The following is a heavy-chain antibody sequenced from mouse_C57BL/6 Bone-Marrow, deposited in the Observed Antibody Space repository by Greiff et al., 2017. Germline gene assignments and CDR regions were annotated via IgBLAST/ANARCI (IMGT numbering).Heavy chain of an antibody. CDR1: GYAFTSYW. Sequence: VQLQQSGPELVKPGASVKISCKASGYAFTSYWLTWVKQRPGQGLEWIGDIYPGSGSTNYNEQFKSKATLTVDTSSSTAYMQLSSLTSEDSAVYYCARLLRSAWFAYWGQETLVTVSA. V-gene: IGHV1-55*01. CDR2: IYPGSGST. D-gene: IGHD1-1*01. CDR3: ARLLRSAWFAY. J-gene: IGHJ3*01.